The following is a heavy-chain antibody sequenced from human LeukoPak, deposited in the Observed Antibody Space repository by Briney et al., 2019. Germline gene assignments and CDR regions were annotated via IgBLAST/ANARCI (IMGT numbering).Heavy chain of an antibody. CDR3: ARTDTAMVPVGY. Sequence: ASVKVSCKASGYTFTGYYMHWVRQAPGQGLEWMGWINPNTGGTNYAQKFQGRVTMTRDTSITTAYMELSSLRSDDTAVYYCARTDTAMVPVGYWGQGTLVTVSS. CDR2: INPNTGGT. J-gene: IGHJ4*02. CDR1: GYTFTGYY. D-gene: IGHD5-18*01. V-gene: IGHV1-2*02.